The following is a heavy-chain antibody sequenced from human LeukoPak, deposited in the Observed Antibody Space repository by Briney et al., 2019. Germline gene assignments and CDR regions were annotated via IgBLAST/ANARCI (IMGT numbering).Heavy chain of an antibody. J-gene: IGHJ6*02. Sequence: GGSLRLSCAASGFTFSSYDMHWVRQTTGRGLEWVSVIGTNADTYYPGSVKGRFTISRENAKNSLYLQMTSLRAGDTAVYYCARGSGWGMDAWGQGTTVTVSS. CDR3: ARGSGWGMDA. CDR1: GFTFSSYD. D-gene: IGHD3-10*01. CDR2: IGTNADT. V-gene: IGHV3-13*04.